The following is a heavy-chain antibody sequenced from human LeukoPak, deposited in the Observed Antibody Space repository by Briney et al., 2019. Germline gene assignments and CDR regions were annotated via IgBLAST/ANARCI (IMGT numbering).Heavy chain of an antibody. CDR2: ITSSSSYT. Sequence: GGSLRLSCAAPGITFSNYNMNWVRQAPGKGLEWISSITSSSSYTFYADSVKGRFTISRDNAKNSLYLQMNSLRAEDTAVYYCAELGITMIGGVWGKGTTVTISS. V-gene: IGHV3-21*01. CDR3: AELGITMIGGV. CDR1: GITFSNYN. J-gene: IGHJ6*04. D-gene: IGHD3-10*02.